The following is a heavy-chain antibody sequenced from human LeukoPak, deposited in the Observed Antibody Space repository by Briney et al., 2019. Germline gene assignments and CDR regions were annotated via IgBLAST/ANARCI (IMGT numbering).Heavy chain of an antibody. Sequence: PSENLSLTCAVSGGSLSSYFWSWIRQPPGKGLEWIGYIYYSGSTNYNPSLKSRITISVDTSKNQVSLKLSSVTAADTVVYYCARLRGNYFPDYWGQGTLVTVSS. CDR3: ARLRGNYFPDY. V-gene: IGHV4-59*01. J-gene: IGHJ4*02. CDR2: IYYSGST. D-gene: IGHD4-11*01. CDR1: GGSLSSYF.